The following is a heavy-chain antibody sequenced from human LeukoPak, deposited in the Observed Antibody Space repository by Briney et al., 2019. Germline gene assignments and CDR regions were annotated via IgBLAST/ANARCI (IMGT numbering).Heavy chain of an antibody. Sequence: SETLSLTYTVSVGAISRYFWGWIRQPPGKGLEWGGGIYYSGGTNSNPSLKSRVTISVETSKTQSPLKLSPVTAADPAVYYCASARLESGLERAFDIWGQGTMVTVSS. CDR3: ASARLESGLERAFDI. D-gene: IGHD1-1*01. CDR2: IYYSGGT. V-gene: IGHV4-59*01. J-gene: IGHJ3*02. CDR1: VGAISRYF.